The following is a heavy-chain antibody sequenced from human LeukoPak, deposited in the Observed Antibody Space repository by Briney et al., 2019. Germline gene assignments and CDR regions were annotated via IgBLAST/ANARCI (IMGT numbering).Heavy chain of an antibody. CDR3: AAGSSVDCSRTSCPPTDY. CDR2: ISFDGTNK. V-gene: IGHV3-30-3*01. J-gene: IGHJ4*02. Sequence: GGSLRLSCAASGFTFSNSAMHWVRQAPGKGLEWVAVISFDGTNKYYADSVKGRLTISRDNSKNTVYVQMSSLRGHASSVYYCAAGSSVDCSRTSCPPTDYWGQGTLVTVSS. CDR1: GFTFSNSA. D-gene: IGHD2-2*01.